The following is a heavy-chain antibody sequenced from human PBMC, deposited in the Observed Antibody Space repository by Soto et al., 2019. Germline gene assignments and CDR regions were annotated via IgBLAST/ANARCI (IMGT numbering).Heavy chain of an antibody. Sequence: QVQLVQSGAEVKKPGSSVKVSCKSSGGTFSSYAISWVRQAPGQGLEWMGGIIPSFGTADYAQKFQGRVTITADESTSTAYMELSSLRSEDTAVYYCASSAMDHYYYGMDVWGQGTTVTVSS. CDR1: GGTFSSYA. CDR3: ASSAMDHYYYGMDV. J-gene: IGHJ6*02. V-gene: IGHV1-69*12. D-gene: IGHD5-18*01. CDR2: IIPSFGTA.